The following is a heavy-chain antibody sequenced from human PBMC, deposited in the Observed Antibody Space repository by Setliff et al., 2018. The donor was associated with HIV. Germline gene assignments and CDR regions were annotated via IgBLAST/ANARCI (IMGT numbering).Heavy chain of an antibody. Sequence: ASVKVSCKASGYTFSSYGISWVRQAPGQGLEWMGWISGYNGKTNYPQKLQGRLTMTTDTSTSTVYMELRSLRSDDTAMYYCARVKYPSLSSSWYRLDYYYYMDVWGKGTMVTVSS. V-gene: IGHV1-18*01. D-gene: IGHD6-13*01. CDR1: GYTFSSYG. J-gene: IGHJ6*03. CDR3: ARVKYPSLSSSWYRLDYYYYMDV. CDR2: ISGYNGKT.